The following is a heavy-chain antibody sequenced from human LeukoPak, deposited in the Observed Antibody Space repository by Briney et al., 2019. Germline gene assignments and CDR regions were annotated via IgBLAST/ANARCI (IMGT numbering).Heavy chain of an antibody. CDR2: ISGSGDST. Sequence: GGSLRLSCAASGFTFSSYAMSWVRQAPGKGLEWVSAISGSGDSTYYADSVKGRFTISRDNPKNTLYLQLNSLRGEDTAVYYCAIVSFGIGTRYWGQGTLVTVSS. J-gene: IGHJ4*02. CDR3: AIVSFGIGTRY. V-gene: IGHV3-23*01. D-gene: IGHD3-3*01. CDR1: GFTFSSYA.